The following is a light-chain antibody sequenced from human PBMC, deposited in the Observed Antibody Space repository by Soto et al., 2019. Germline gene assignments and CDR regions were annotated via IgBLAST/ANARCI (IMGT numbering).Light chain of an antibody. V-gene: IGKV3-15*01. Sequence: VMTQSPATLSVSPGERATLSCRASQNVGGSVDWYQQKPGQAPRLLIYRASTRATGIPARFSGSGSGTEFTLTISSLQSEDFAVYYCQQSRTFAQGTKLEIK. CDR2: RAS. J-gene: IGKJ2*01. CDR1: QNVGGS. CDR3: QQSRT.